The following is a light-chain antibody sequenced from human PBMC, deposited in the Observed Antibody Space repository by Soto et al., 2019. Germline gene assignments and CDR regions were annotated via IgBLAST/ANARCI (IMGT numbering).Light chain of an antibody. CDR2: AAS. J-gene: IGKJ1*01. Sequence: IWMTQSPSLLSASTGDRVTTSCRMSQGSSSYVAWDQQKPGKAPELLLYAASTLQSGVPSRFSGSGSGTDFTLTISCLQSEDFATYYCQQYYSFPRTFGQVSKV. V-gene: IGKV1D-8*01. CDR3: QQYYSFPRT. CDR1: QGSSSY.